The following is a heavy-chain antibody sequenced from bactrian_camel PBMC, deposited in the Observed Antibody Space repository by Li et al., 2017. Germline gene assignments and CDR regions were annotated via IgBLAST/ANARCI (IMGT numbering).Heavy chain of an antibody. CDR2: IATGSGNT. V-gene: IGHV3S40*01. CDR3: AASTNPYYSRCNYVS. Sequence: DVQLVESGGGSVQAGGSLRLSCAASRSTCSTNCMGWFRQAPGKEREGVARIATGSGNTYYADSVKGRFAISQDNDKNTVYLQMSRLKPEDTAMYYCAASTNPYYSRCNYVSWGQGTQVTVS. CDR1: RSTCSTNC. D-gene: IGHD4*01. J-gene: IGHJ4*01.